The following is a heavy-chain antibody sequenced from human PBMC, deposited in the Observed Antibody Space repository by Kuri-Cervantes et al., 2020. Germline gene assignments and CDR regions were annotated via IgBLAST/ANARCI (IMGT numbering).Heavy chain of an antibody. CDR2: ISYSGSA. J-gene: IGHJ5*02. Sequence: GSLRLSCAVYGGSFSGYYWSWIRQPPGKGLEWIGYISYSGSASYNPSLQRRVSISLDTSQNQFSLSLSSVTAADTAVYYCARDLRYYDVGSGLHYDWFDPWGQGTLVTVSS. CDR1: GGSFSGYY. D-gene: IGHD3-22*01. CDR3: ARDLRYYDVGSGLHYDWFDP. V-gene: IGHV4-59*01.